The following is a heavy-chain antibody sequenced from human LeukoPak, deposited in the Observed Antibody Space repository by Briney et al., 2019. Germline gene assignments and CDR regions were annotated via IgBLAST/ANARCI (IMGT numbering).Heavy chain of an antibody. D-gene: IGHD2-15*01. CDR1: RFTFTDYG. V-gene: IGHV3-33*01. CDR3: ARDWCGGGSCYYFDH. Sequence: PRGSLRLSCAASRFTFTDYGMHWVRQPPGKGLEWVALIWYDGSGKYYADSVKGRFTISRDNSKNTLYLQMNSLRAEDTAVYYCARDWCGGGSCYYFDHWGQGTLVTVSS. J-gene: IGHJ4*02. CDR2: IWYDGSGK.